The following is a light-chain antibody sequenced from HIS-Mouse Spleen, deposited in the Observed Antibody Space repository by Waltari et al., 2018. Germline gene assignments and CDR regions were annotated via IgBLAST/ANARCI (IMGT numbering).Light chain of an antibody. CDR2: EGS. CDR3: CSYAGSSTWV. Sequence: QSALTQPASVSWSPGQSITISCTGTSSDFGSYNLVSWYQQHPGKAPKLMIYEGSKRPSGVSNRFSGSKSGNTASLTISGLQAEDEADYYCCSYAGSSTWVFGGGTKLTVL. J-gene: IGLJ3*02. CDR1: SSDFGSYNL. V-gene: IGLV2-23*01.